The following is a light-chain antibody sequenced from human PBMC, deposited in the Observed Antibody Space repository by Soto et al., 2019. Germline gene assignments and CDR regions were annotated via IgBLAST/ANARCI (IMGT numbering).Light chain of an antibody. CDR3: QSYDSSNAV. Sequence: NFMLTQPHSVSEYPGKTVTISCTRSSGSIACNYVQWYQQRPGSAPTTVIYEDNQRPSGVPDRFSGSIDSSSNSASLTISGLKTEDEADYYCQSYDSSNAVFGGGTQLTVL. CDR1: SGSIACNY. V-gene: IGLV6-57*03. CDR2: EDN. J-gene: IGLJ7*01.